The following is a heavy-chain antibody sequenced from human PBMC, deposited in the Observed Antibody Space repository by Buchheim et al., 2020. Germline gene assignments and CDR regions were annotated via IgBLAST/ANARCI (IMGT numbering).Heavy chain of an antibody. D-gene: IGHD1-26*01. V-gene: IGHV3-48*01. CDR3: ARAFGGGGSYHAMYMDV. J-gene: IGHJ6*03. CDR2: ISSSSSTI. CDR1: GFTFSSYS. Sequence: EVQLVESGGGLVQPGGSLRLSCAASGFTFSSYSMNWVRQAPGKGLEWVSYISSSSSTIYYADSVKGRFTISRDHAKNSLYLQMNSLRAEDTAVYYCARAFGGGGSYHAMYMDVWGKGTT.